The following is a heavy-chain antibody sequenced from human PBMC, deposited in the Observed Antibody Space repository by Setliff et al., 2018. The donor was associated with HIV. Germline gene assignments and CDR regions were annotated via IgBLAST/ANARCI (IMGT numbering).Heavy chain of an antibody. D-gene: IGHD2-15*01. V-gene: IGHV4-59*11. CDR1: GGSISSHY. Sequence: PSETLSLTCTVSGGSISSHYWSWIRQPPGKGLEWIGYIYYSGSTNYNPSLKSRVTISADTSKNQFSLKLSSVTAADTAVYYCARGPYCSGGSCYSSLDYWGQGTLVTVSS. CDR2: IYYSGST. J-gene: IGHJ4*02. CDR3: ARGPYCSGGSCYSSLDY.